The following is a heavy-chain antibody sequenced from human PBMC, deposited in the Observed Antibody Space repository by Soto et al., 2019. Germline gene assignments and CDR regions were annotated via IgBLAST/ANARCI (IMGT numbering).Heavy chain of an antibody. CDR1: GYTFTSYD. D-gene: IGHD3-16*01. CDR2: MNPNSGNT. CDR3: AREWANNTVIGGVTDRYCHGMDV. Sequence: ASVKVSCKASGYTFTSYDINWVRQATGQGLEWMGWMNPNSGNTGYAQKFQGRVTMTRNTSISTAYMELSSLRSEDTAVYYCAREWANNTVIGGVTDRYCHGMDVWGKGTTVTVSS. V-gene: IGHV1-8*01. J-gene: IGHJ6*04.